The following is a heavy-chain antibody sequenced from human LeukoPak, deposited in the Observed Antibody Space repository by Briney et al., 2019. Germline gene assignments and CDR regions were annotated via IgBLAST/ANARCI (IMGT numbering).Heavy chain of an antibody. CDR1: GFTFNSHA. D-gene: IGHD3-22*01. J-gene: IGHJ4*02. CDR2: MSGSGGRT. Sequence: GGSLRLSCAASGFTFNSHAMSWVRQAPGKGLEWVSAMSGSGGRTYYADSGKGRFTISRDNSKNTLYLQMNSLRAEDTAVYYCAKASAMIVVVSKHFDYWGQGTLVTVSS. CDR3: AKASAMIVVVSKHFDY. V-gene: IGHV3-23*01.